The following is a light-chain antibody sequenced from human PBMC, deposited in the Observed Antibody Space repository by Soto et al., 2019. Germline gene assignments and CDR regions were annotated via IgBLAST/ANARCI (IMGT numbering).Light chain of an antibody. CDR1: SSDIGSYNL. Sequence: QSALTQPASVSGSPGQSITISCTVTSSDIGSYNLVSWYQQHPGKVPKIIIYEGSERPSRVSNRFSGSKSGNTASLTISGLQAEDEADYFCFSYGADSLVFGGGTQLTVL. J-gene: IGLJ2*01. CDR2: EGS. CDR3: FSYGADSLV. V-gene: IGLV2-23*01.